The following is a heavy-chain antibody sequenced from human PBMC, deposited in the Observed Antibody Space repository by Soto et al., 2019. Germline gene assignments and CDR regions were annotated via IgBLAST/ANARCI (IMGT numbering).Heavy chain of an antibody. J-gene: IGHJ6*03. CDR1: GGSISSYY. D-gene: IGHD2-15*01. V-gene: IGHV4-59*08. CDR3: ARLQGDIVVVVAGLRYYYYMDV. CDR2: IYYSGST. Sequence: SETLSLTCTVSGGSISSYYWSWIRQPPGKGLEWIGYIYYSGSTNYNPSLKSRVTISVDTSKNQFSLKLSSVTAADTAVYYCARLQGDIVVVVAGLRYYYYMDVWGKGTTVTVSS.